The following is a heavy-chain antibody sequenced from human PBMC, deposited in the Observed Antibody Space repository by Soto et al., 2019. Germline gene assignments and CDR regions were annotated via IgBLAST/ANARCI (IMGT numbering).Heavy chain of an antibody. Sequence: GASVKVSCKASGYTFTSYGISWVRQAPGQGLEWMGWISAYNGNTNYAQKLQGRVTMTTDTSTSTAYMELRSLRSDDTAVYYCARDHRDSGYDSGPYYYYGMDVWGQGTTVTVSS. D-gene: IGHD5-12*01. CDR3: ARDHRDSGYDSGPYYYYGMDV. CDR2: ISAYNGNT. CDR1: GYTFTSYG. V-gene: IGHV1-18*01. J-gene: IGHJ6*02.